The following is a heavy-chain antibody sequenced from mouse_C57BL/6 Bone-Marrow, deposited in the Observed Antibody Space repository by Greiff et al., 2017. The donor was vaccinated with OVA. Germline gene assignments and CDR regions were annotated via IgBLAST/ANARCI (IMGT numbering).Heavy chain of an antibody. J-gene: IGHJ1*03. V-gene: IGHV1-50*01. CDR1: GYTFTSYW. D-gene: IGHD1-1*01. CDR2: IDPSDSYS. Sequence: VQLQQPGAELVKPGASVKLSCKASGYTFTSYWMQWVKQRPGQGLEWIGEIDPSDSYSNYNQKFKGKATLTVDTASSTAYVQLSSLTSEDSAVYYCARDTTVVSYWYFDVWGTGTTVTVSS. CDR3: ARDTTVVSYWYFDV.